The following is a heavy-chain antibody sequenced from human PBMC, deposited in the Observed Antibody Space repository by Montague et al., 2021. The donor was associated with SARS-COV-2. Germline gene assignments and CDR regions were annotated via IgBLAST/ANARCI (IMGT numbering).Heavy chain of an antibody. J-gene: IGHJ6*02. Sequence: SETLSLTCAVYGGSFSGYYWSWIRQPPGKGLEWIGEINHSGSTNYNPSLKSRVTISVDTSKNQFSLKLSSVTAADTAVYYCARGRRILLWFGELFPGGAYYGMDVWGQGTTFTVSS. D-gene: IGHD3-10*01. CDR2: INHSGST. CDR1: GGSFSGYY. V-gene: IGHV4-34*01. CDR3: ARGRRILLWFGELFPGGAYYGMDV.